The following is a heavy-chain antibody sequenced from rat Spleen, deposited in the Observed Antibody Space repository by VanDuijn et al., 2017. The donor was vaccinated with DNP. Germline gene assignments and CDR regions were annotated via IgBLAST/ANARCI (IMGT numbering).Heavy chain of an antibody. CDR2: IRYDGGST. Sequence: EVQLVESGGGLVQPGRSLKLFCAASGFTFSDYYMAWVRQAPTKGLEWVASIRYDGGSTDYRDSVKGRFTISRDNAKNTLYLQLDSLRSEDTATYYCARQGSSSYIYPFDYWGRGVMVTVSS. V-gene: IGHV5-20*01. CDR1: GFTFSDYY. D-gene: IGHD1-2*01. CDR3: ARQGSSSYIYPFDY. J-gene: IGHJ2*01.